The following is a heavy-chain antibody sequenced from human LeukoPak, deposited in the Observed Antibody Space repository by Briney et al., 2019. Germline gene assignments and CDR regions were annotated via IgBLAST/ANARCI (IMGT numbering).Heavy chain of an antibody. CDR1: GFTFNNAW. V-gene: IGHV3-15*01. J-gene: IGHJ4*02. CDR3: TTNLLRFLEWSWKYFDF. D-gene: IGHD3-3*01. CDR2: IKSKTNDGTT. Sequence: GGSLRLSCAASGFTFNNAWMSWVRQAPGKGLEWVGRIKSKTNDGTTDYAAPVKGRFTISRDDSKNTLYLKMDSLKTEDTAVYFCTTNLLRFLEWSWKYFDFWGQGTLVTVSS.